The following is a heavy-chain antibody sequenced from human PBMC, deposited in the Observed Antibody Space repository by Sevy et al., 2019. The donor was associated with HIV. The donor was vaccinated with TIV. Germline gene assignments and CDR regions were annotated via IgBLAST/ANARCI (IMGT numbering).Heavy chain of an antibody. Sequence: GGSLRLSCEVSGITVNNTYMSWVRQAPGLGLEWVSVIFADGNTYSANSMRGRFTISRDNSKNMLYLQMNNLRGDDTAIYYCTRSRPLRDDLGYYFDYWGQGALVTVSS. CDR2: IFADGNT. J-gene: IGHJ4*02. V-gene: IGHV3-53*01. CDR1: GITVNNTY. CDR3: TRSRPLRDDLGYYFDY. D-gene: IGHD1-1*01.